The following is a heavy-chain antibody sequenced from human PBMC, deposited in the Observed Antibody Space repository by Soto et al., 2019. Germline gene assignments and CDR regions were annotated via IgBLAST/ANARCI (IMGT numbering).Heavy chain of an antibody. V-gene: IGHV1-69*13. D-gene: IGHD5-18*01. CDR3: ARKPRGYSYGLDY. Sequence: SVKVSCKASGGTFSSYTISWVRQAPGQGLEWMGGIIPIFGTANYAQKFQGRVSITADESTSTAYMELSSLRSEDTAIYYCARKPRGYSYGLDYWGQGTLVTVSS. CDR2: IIPIFGTA. J-gene: IGHJ4*02. CDR1: GGTFSSYT.